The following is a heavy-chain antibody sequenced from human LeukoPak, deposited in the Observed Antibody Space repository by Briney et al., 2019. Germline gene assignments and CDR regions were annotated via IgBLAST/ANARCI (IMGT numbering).Heavy chain of an antibody. CDR1: RYTFIQYY. CDR2: IHPNRCGT. D-gene: IGHD3-9*01. CDR3: ARRQREIRYLDWSDAFDI. J-gene: IGHJ3*02. Sequence: GASVNVSFQSSRYTFIQYYMHWVRQPAGQGLEWMGWIHPNRCGTKYAEKFRGRVTLTTAKSIRTAYMKLNSLRSDDTAGHYCARRQREIRYLDWSDAFDIWGQGTMVTVSS. V-gene: IGHV1-2*02.